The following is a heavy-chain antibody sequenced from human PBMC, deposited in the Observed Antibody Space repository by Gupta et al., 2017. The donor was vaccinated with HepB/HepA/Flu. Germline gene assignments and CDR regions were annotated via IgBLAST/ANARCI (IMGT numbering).Heavy chain of an antibody. D-gene: IGHD3-3*01. Sequence: QVQLVESGGALVRPGGSMRLSCTDSGLTFRAYYMRLIRQTPGKGLEWLSNITTTGSIVNYPDSVKSRFPVSCDTAKNSLFLQMSSLRADDTAIYYCATRDKTDQDLLARYTYSAMDVWGQGTTVTVYS. CDR2: ITTTGSIV. V-gene: IGHV3-11*01. CDR3: ATRDKTDQDLLARYTYSAMDV. CDR1: GLTFRAYY. J-gene: IGHJ6*02.